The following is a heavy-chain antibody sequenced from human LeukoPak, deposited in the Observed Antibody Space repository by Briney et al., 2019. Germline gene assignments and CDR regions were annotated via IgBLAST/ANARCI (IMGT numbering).Heavy chain of an antibody. CDR2: IYYSGST. CDR3: ARAIYCSGGSCYLGKYYYYYMDV. V-gene: IGHV4-30-4*08. Sequence: SETLSPTCTVSGGSISSGDYYWRWIRQPPGKGLEWIGYIYYSGSTYYNPSLKSRVTISVDTSKNQFSLKLSSVTAADTAVYYCARAIYCSGGSCYLGKYYYYYMDVWGKGTTVTVSS. D-gene: IGHD2-15*01. J-gene: IGHJ6*03. CDR1: GGSISSGDYY.